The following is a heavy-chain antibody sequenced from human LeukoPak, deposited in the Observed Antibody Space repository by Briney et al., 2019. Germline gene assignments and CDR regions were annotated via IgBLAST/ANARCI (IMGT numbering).Heavy chain of an antibody. D-gene: IGHD6-6*01. Sequence: SETLSLTCTVSGGSISSYYWSCIRQPAGKGLEWIGRIYTSGSTNYNPSLKSRVAMSVDTSKNQCSPKLSSVTAADTAVYYCARVISSSPPGHYYYYYYMDVWGKGTTVTVSS. V-gene: IGHV4-4*07. CDR1: GGSISSYY. CDR3: ARVISSSPPGHYYYYYYMDV. CDR2: IYTSGST. J-gene: IGHJ6*03.